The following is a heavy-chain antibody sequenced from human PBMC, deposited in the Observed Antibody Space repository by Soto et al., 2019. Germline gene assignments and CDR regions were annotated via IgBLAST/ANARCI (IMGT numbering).Heavy chain of an antibody. CDR3: ARDLIKYYDSSGYMN. Sequence: EVQLVESGGGLVQPGGSLRLSCAASGFTFSTYSMNWVRQAPGKGLEWISYITTTSGTMYYADSVKGRFTISRDNAKNSLYLQMNSLRDEDTAVYYCARDLIKYYDSSGYMNWGQGTLVTVSS. CDR2: ITTTSGTM. J-gene: IGHJ4*02. V-gene: IGHV3-48*02. D-gene: IGHD3-22*01. CDR1: GFTFSTYS.